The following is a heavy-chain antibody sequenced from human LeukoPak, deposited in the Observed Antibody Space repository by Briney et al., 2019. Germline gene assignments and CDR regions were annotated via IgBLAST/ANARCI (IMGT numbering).Heavy chain of an antibody. CDR2: ISAYNGNT. V-gene: IGHV1-18*01. D-gene: IGHD1-26*01. Sequence: ASVKVSCKASGYTFRDYGISWVRQAPGQGLEWMGWISAYNGNTKYAQKLQGRVTKTTDTSTNTAYMELRSLRSDDTAVYYCARDTEWELNPDYFDYWGQGTLVTVSS. CDR1: GYTFRDYG. J-gene: IGHJ4*02. CDR3: ARDTEWELNPDYFDY.